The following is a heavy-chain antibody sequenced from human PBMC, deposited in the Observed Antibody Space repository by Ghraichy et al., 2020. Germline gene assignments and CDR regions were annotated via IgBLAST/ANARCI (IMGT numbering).Heavy chain of an antibody. CDR3: ASLDVGDTAMASPAYYYYYYMDV. J-gene: IGHJ6*03. D-gene: IGHD5-18*01. Sequence: SETLSLTCTVSGGSISSSSYYWGWIRQPPGKGLEWIGSIYYSGSTYYNPSLKSRVTISVDTSKNQFSLKLSSVTAADTAVYYCASLDVGDTAMASPAYYYYYYMDVWGKGTTVTVSS. CDR2: IYYSGST. CDR1: GGSISSSSYY. V-gene: IGHV4-39*01.